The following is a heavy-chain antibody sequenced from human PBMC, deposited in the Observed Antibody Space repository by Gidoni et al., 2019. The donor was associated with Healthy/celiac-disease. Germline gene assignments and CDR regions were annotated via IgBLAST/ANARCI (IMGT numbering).Heavy chain of an antibody. CDR3: ARAWDNYDSSGYSGWFDY. V-gene: IGHV3-48*04. D-gene: IGHD3-22*01. CDR2: ISSSSSTI. CDR1: GFTFSSYS. Sequence: EVQLVESGGGLVQPGGSLRLSCAASGFTFSSYSMNWVRQAPGKGLEWVSYISSSSSTIYYAVSGKGRFTISRDNAKNSLYLQMNSLRAEDTAVYYCARAWDNYDSSGYSGWFDYWGQGTLVTVSS. J-gene: IGHJ4*02.